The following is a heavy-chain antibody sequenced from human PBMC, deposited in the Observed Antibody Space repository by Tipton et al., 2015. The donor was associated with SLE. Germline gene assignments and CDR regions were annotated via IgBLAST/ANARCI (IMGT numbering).Heavy chain of an antibody. Sequence: TLSLTCAVYGGSLSVYYWSWIRQPPGKGLEWIGSVYHSGSTYYNPSLKSRVTISVDTSKNQFSLRLSSVTAADTAVYYCASLPQGYCSTINCSPRMDVWGKGTTVTVSS. CDR3: ASLPQGYCSTINCSPRMDV. CDR1: GGSLSVYY. V-gene: IGHV4-34*01. J-gene: IGHJ6*04. CDR2: VYHSGST. D-gene: IGHD2-2*01.